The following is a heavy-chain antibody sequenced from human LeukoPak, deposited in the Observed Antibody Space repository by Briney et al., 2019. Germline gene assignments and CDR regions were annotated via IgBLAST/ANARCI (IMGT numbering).Heavy chain of an antibody. V-gene: IGHV5-51*01. Sequence: GESLKISCKGSGYSFTSYWIGWVRQMPGKGLEWMGIIYPGDSDTRYSPSFQGQVTISADKSISTAYLRWSSLKASDTAIYYCARHTNYCSGGTCSTGWFDPWGQGTLVTVSS. J-gene: IGHJ5*02. CDR1: GYSFTSYW. CDR2: IYPGDSDT. CDR3: ARHTNYCSGGTCSTGWFDP. D-gene: IGHD2-15*01.